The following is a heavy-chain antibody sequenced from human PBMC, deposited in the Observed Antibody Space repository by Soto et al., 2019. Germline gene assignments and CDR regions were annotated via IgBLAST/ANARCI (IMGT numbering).Heavy chain of an antibody. CDR1: GGSISSNNW. D-gene: IGHD4-17*01. CDR2: IYHRGSI. J-gene: IGHJ4*02. V-gene: IGHV4-4*02. CDR3: ARTTAVPNSLRSRYFFDY. Sequence: SETLSLTCAVSGGSISSNNWWSWVRQSPGKGLEWIGEIYHRGSINYNPSLKSRVTISLDESKNQFSLRLSSVTTADTALYYCARTTAVPNSLRSRYFFDYWGQGTLVTVSS.